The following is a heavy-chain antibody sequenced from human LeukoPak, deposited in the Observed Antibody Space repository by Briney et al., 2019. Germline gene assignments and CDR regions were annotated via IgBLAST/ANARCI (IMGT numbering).Heavy chain of an antibody. CDR2: ISGNEGSI. J-gene: IGHJ6*02. CDR1: GFTFSSYG. Sequence: GGSLRLSCAASGFTFSSYGMHWVRQAPGKGLEYVSAISGNEGSIYYANSVKGRFTISRDNSKNTLYLQMGSLRAEDMAVYYCARDMGLRYFDWSGGMDVWGQGTTVTVSS. CDR3: ARDMGLRYFDWSGGMDV. V-gene: IGHV3-64*01. D-gene: IGHD3-9*01.